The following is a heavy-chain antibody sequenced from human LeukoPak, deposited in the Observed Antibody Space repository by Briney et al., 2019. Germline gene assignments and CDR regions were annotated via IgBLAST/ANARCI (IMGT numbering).Heavy chain of an antibody. D-gene: IGHD2-21*02. CDR2: ISYDGSNK. CDR1: GFTFSSYA. J-gene: IGHJ4*02. V-gene: IGHV3-30-3*01. CDR3: AREWCGGDCYSSPADY. Sequence: PGGSLRLSCAASGFTFSSYAMHWVRQAPGEGLEWVAVISYDGSNKYYADSVKGRFTISRDNSKNTLYLQMNSLRAEDTAVYYCAREWCGGDCYSSPADYWGQGTLVTVSS.